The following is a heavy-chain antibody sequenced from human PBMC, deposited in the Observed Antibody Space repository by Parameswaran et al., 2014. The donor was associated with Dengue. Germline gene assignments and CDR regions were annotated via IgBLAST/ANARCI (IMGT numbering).Heavy chain of an antibody. D-gene: IGHD3-9*01. CDR2: INPKSGGT. V-gene: IGHV1-2*04. CDR3: ASGGPILTGYVNNFYYGLDV. J-gene: IGHJ6*02. Sequence: WVRQAPGQGLEWMGWINPKSGGTKYAQKFQGWVTMTRDTSINTAYMELSRLRSDGTAVYYCASGGPILTGYVNNFYYGLDVWGQGTTVTVSS.